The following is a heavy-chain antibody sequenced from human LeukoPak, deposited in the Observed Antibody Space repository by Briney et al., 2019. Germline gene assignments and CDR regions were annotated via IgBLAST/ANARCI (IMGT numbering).Heavy chain of an antibody. D-gene: IGHD1-20*01. Sequence: SETLSLTCTVSGGSISSYYWSWIRQPPGKGLEWIGYIYYTGDTNYNPSLKSRVTISVDTSKNRFSLNLSSVTAADTAVYYCARLTKNTWTLCDYWGQGTLVTASS. CDR2: IYYTGDT. V-gene: IGHV4-59*01. CDR1: GGSISSYY. CDR3: ARLTKNTWTLCDY. J-gene: IGHJ4*02.